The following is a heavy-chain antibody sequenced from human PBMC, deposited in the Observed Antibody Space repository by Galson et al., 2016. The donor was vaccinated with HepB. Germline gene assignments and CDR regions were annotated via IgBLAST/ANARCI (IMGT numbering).Heavy chain of an antibody. Sequence: SETLSLTCNVSGGYISRYHWTWIRQPPGKGLEWVGYISNSGSATYNPSLKSRLTISVDTSKTHFSLKLSSVTAADTAVYYCARVGGDYLLTWFDPWGQGTLVTVSS. J-gene: IGHJ5*02. CDR2: ISNSGSA. CDR3: ARVGGDYLLTWFDP. D-gene: IGHD4-17*01. CDR1: GGYISRYH. V-gene: IGHV4-59*01.